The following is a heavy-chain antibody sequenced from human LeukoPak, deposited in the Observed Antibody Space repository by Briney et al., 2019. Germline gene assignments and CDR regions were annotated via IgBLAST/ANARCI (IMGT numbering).Heavy chain of an antibody. CDR2: ISGSGGST. J-gene: IGHJ4*02. CDR1: GFTFSSYA. Sequence: GGSLRLSCAASGFTFSSYAMSWVRQAPGKGLEWVAAISGSGGSTYYADSVKGRFTISRDNSKNTLYLQMNSLIAEDTAVYYCAKETTTIAAAGTEFDYWGQRTLVTVSS. V-gene: IGHV3-23*01. CDR3: AKETTTIAAAGTEFDY. D-gene: IGHD6-13*01.